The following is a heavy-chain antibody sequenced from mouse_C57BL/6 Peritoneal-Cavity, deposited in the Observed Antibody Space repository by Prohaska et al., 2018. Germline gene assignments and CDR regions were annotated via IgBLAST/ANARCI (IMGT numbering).Heavy chain of an antibody. CDR3: ARGVATVVAYYFDY. CDR2: INPYNGGT. Sequence: PGASVKMSCKASGYTFTDYYMNWVKQSHGKSLEWIGVINPYNGGTSYNQKFKGKATLTVDKSSSTAYMELNSLTSEDSAVYYCARGVATVVAYYFDYWSQGTTLVVSS. CDR1: GYTFTDYY. V-gene: IGHV1-19*01. J-gene: IGHJ2*01. D-gene: IGHD1-1*01.